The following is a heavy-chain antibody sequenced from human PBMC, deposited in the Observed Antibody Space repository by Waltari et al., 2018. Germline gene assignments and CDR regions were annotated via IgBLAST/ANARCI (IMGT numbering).Heavy chain of an antibody. CDR1: GFTFSDYY. CDR3: ARDHRAVAGTDY. V-gene: IGHV3-11*04. D-gene: IGHD6-19*01. CDR2: ISSSGSTI. J-gene: IGHJ4*02. Sequence: QVQLVESGGGLVKPGGSLRLSCAASGFTFSDYYMSWIRQAPGKGRDGVSYISSSGSTINYADSVKGRFTISRDNAKNSLYLQMNSLRAEDTAGYYCARDHRAVAGTDYWGQGTLVTVSS.